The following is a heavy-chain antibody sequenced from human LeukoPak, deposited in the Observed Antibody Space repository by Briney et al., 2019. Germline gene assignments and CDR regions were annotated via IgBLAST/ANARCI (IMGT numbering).Heavy chain of an antibody. CDR1: GGSISNYY. CDR3: ARGPGTYYYDSSGYYQLDY. V-gene: IGHV4-59*12. J-gene: IGHJ4*02. D-gene: IGHD3-22*01. Sequence: SETLSLTCNVSGGSISNYYWWWLRQPPGKGLEWVGYIYYSGSNNYNPSLKSRVNISVDTSKSQFSLKLSSLTAADTAVNYCARGPGTYYYDSSGYYQLDYWGQGTLVTVSS. CDR2: IYYSGSN.